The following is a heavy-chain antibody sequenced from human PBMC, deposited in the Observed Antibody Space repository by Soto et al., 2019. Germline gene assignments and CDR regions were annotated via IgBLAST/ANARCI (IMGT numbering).Heavy chain of an antibody. CDR3: ARAVLYYYDSSGYYPPSFDY. V-gene: IGHV4-30-2*01. CDR2: IYHSWST. CDR1: GGSISSGGYS. J-gene: IGHJ4*02. D-gene: IGHD3-22*01. Sequence: SETLSLTCAVSGGSISSGGYSWSCIRQPPGKGLEWIGYIYHSWSTYYNPSLKRRVTISVDRSKNQFSVKLSSVTAADTAVYYCARAVLYYYDSSGYYPPSFDYWGQGTLVTV.